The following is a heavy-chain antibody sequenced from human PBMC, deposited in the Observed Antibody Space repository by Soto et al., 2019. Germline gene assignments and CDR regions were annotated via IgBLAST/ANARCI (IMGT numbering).Heavy chain of an antibody. V-gene: IGHV3-30-3*01. D-gene: IGHD4-17*01. CDR2: ISYDGSNK. CDR1: GFTFSSYA. CDR3: ASSDKGDYAVGPDY. J-gene: IGHJ4*02. Sequence: QVQLVESGGGVVQPGRSLRLSCAASGFTFSSYAMHWVRQAPGKGLEWVAVISYDGSNKYYADSVKGRFTIYRDNSKNTLYLQMNSLRAEDTVVYYCASSDKGDYAVGPDYWGQGTLVTVSS.